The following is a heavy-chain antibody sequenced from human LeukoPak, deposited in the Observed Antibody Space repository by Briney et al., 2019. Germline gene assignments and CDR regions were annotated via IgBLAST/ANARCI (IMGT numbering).Heavy chain of an antibody. D-gene: IGHD3-10*01. CDR3: ARDLMVRGVISWWFGP. CDR2: INPNSGGT. Sequence: GASVKVSCKASGYTFTSYGISWVRQAPGQGLEWMGWINPNSGGTNYAQKLQGRVTMTTDTSTSTAYMELRSLRSDDTAVYYCARDLMVRGVISWWFGPWGQGTLVTVSS. CDR1: GYTFTSYG. V-gene: IGHV1-18*01. J-gene: IGHJ5*02.